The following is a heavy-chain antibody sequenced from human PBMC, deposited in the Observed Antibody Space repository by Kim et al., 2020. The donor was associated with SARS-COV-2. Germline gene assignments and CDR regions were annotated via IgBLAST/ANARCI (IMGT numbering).Heavy chain of an antibody. CDR1: GYIFTGYY. CDR3: ARGDDILTGYHNWFDP. CDR2: IHPNSGDT. Sequence: ASVKVSCKASGYIFTGYYMHWVRQAPGQGLEWMGRIHPNSGDTNSPQKFQGRVTMTRDTSITTAYMELSRLTSDDTAVYYCARGDDILTGYHNWFDPWGQGTLVTVSS. J-gene: IGHJ5*02. V-gene: IGHV1-2*06. D-gene: IGHD3-9*01.